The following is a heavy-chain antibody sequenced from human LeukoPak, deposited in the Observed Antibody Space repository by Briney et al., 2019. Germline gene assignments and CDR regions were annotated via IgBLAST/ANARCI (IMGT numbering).Heavy chain of an antibody. CDR3: ARGTLGAWGW. CDR1: GFTFSSYD. D-gene: IGHD6-19*01. V-gene: IGHV3-21*01. CDR2: ISSSSNYI. Sequence: GGSLRLSCAASGFTFSSYDMNWVRQAPGKGLEWVSSISSSSNYIHYADSVKGRFPISRDNAKNSLYLQMNSLRAEDTAVYFCARGTLGAWGWWGQGTLVTVSS. J-gene: IGHJ4*02.